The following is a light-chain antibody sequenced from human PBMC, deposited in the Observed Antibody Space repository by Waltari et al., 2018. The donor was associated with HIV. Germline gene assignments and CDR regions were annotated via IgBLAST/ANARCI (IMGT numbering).Light chain of an antibody. CDR2: STT. J-gene: IGLJ3*02. CDR1: SGSVSASYC. CDR3: SLYMGGGIWV. V-gene: IGLV8-61*01. Sequence: QTVVTQEPSFSVSPGGTVTLTCGLSSGSVSASYCPSWYQQTPGQAPLTLSYSTTTRASGVPDRFSGSILGNKAALTITGAQADDESVYYCSLYMGGGIWVFGGGTKLTVL.